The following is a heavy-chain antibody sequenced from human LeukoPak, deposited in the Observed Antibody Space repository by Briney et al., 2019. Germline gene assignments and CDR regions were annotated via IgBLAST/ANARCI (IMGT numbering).Heavy chain of an antibody. CDR3: ARDFIRSGDTYYYDSSGGY. J-gene: IGHJ4*02. CDR1: GFTFSDHY. Sequence: PGGSLRLSCTASGFTFSDHYMDWVRQAPGKGLEWVSSISSSSSYIYYADSVKGRFTISRDNAKNSLYLQMNSLRAEDTAVYYCARDFIRSGDTYYYDSSGGYWGQGTLVTVSS. V-gene: IGHV3-21*01. D-gene: IGHD3-22*01. CDR2: ISSSSSYI.